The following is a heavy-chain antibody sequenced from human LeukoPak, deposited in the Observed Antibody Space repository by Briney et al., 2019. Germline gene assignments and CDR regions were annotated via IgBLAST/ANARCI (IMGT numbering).Heavy chain of an antibody. J-gene: IGHJ4*02. V-gene: IGHV1-2*02. CDR2: INPNSGGT. D-gene: IGHD3-9*01. CDR3: ARTLPTYYDILTGPENFDY. CDR1: GYTFTGYY. Sequence: ASVKVSCKASGYTFTGYYMHWVRQAPGQGLEWMGWINPNSGGTNYAQKFQGRVTMTRDTSISTAYMELSRLRSDDTAVYYCARTLPTYYDILTGPENFDYWGQGTQVTVSS.